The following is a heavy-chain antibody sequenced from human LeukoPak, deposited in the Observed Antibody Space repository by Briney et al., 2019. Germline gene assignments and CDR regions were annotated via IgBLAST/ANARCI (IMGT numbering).Heavy chain of an antibody. CDR1: GGTISSYY. V-gene: IGHV4-59*01. CDR2: IYYSGST. J-gene: IGHJ4*02. D-gene: IGHD3-3*01. CDR3: ARCRKDYDFWSGYPDYFDY. Sequence: SETLSLTCTVSGGTISSYYWSWIRQPPGKGLEWIGYIYYSGSTNYNPSLKSRVTISVDTSKNQFSLKLSSVTAADTAVYYCARCRKDYDFWSGYPDYFDYWGQGTLVTVSS.